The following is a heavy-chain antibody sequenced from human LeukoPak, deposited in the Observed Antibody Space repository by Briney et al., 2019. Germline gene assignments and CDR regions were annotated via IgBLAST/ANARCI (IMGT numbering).Heavy chain of an antibody. CDR3: LPRWLQLLSG. CDR1: GFTLGEYA. V-gene: IGHV3-49*04. Sequence: PGGSLRLSCTASGFTLGEYAMSWVRQAPGKGLEWVGFIRRKAHGGTTEYAASVKGRFTISRDDSIGIAYLQMNSLKAEDTAVYYCLPRWLQLLSGWGQGTLVTVSS. D-gene: IGHD5-24*01. J-gene: IGHJ4*02. CDR2: IRRKAHGGTT.